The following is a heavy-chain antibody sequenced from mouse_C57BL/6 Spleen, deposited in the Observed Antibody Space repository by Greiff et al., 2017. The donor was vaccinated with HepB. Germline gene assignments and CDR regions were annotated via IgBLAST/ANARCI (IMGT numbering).Heavy chain of an antibody. Sequence: EVQRVESGGGLVKPGGSLKLSCAASGFTFSSYAMSWVRQTPEKRLEWVATISDGGSYTYYPDNVKGRFTISRDNAKNNLYLQMSHLKSEDTAMYYCARGLLLDWYFDVWGTGTTVTVSS. CDR2: ISDGGSYT. CDR1: GFTFSSYA. D-gene: IGHD1-1*01. J-gene: IGHJ1*03. V-gene: IGHV5-4*01. CDR3: ARGLLLDWYFDV.